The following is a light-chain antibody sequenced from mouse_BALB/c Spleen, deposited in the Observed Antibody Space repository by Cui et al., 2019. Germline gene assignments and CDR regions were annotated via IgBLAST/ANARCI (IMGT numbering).Light chain of an antibody. CDR1: QDVGTA. CDR3: QQYSSYPLT. Sequence: DIVMTQSHKFMSISVGDRVSITCKASQDVGTAVAWASTRHTGVPDPFTGSGSGTDFTLTISNVQSEDLADYFCQQYSSYPLTFGAGTKLELK. CDR2: AS. V-gene: IGKV6-23*01. J-gene: IGKJ5*01.